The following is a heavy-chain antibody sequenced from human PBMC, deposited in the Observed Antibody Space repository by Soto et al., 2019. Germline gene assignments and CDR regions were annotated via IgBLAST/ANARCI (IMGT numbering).Heavy chain of an antibody. CDR2: IIPVSGTT. J-gene: IGHJ4*02. CDR3: ARDGDSGTAGFDY. CDR1: GGTFNSYI. Sequence: ASVKVSCKASGGTFNSYIISWVRQAPGQGLEWMGGIIPVSGTTNYGQKFQDRVTITADTSTTTAYMELSSLTSEDTAVYYCARDGDSGTAGFDYWGQGTLVTVSS. V-gene: IGHV1-69*06. D-gene: IGHD5-12*01.